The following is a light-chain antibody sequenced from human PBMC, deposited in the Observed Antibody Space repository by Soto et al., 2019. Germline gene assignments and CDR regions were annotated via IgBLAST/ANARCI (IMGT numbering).Light chain of an antibody. J-gene: IGLJ1*01. CDR2: ELA. V-gene: IGLV2-8*01. Sequence: SVLTKPPSASGSPGQSVTIPCTGTSSDVGAYDHVSWYQQHPGKAPKLIIYELAKRPAGVPDRFSGSKSGNTASLTVSGLQAEDEADYFCSSDAGDHNYVFGTGTKVTVL. CDR1: SSDVGAYDH. CDR3: SSDAGDHNYV.